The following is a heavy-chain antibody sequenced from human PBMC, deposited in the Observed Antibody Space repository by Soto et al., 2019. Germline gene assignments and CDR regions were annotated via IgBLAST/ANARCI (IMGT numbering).Heavy chain of an antibody. CDR1: GFIFSDYY. Sequence: QVLLVESGGGLVKPGGSLRLSCATSGFIFSDYYMHWIRQAPGKGLEWISYISGNGRIIQYADSAKGRFTISRDNAQNARYLQMNSLRAEETALYFCARDFDADSRTDFDYWGQGTLVTVSS. CDR2: ISGNGRII. D-gene: IGHD4-17*01. V-gene: IGHV3-11*01. J-gene: IGHJ4*02. CDR3: ARDFDADSRTDFDY.